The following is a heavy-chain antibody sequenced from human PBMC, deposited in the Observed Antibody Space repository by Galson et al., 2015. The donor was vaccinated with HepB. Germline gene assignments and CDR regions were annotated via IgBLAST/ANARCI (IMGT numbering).Heavy chain of an antibody. Sequence: SLRLSCAASGFTFSDCYMDWVRQAPGKGLEWVGRIRNKANTYTTDYAASVKGRFTISREDSQNSLYLQMNSLKTEDTAVYYCALLSRRQRDMEVWGQGTPVTVSS. V-gene: IGHV3-72*01. J-gene: IGHJ6*02. CDR1: GFTFSDCY. D-gene: IGHD2-2*01. CDR2: IRNKANTYTT. CDR3: ALLSRRQRDMEV.